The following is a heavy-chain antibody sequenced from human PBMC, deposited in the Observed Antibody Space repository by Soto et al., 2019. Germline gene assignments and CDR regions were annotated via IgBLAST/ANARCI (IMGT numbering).Heavy chain of an antibody. J-gene: IGHJ4*02. CDR2: ISQSGST. V-gene: IGHV4-30-2*06. CDR3: ARAYDFWSGSLDS. D-gene: IGHD3-3*01. Sequence: QLQLQESGSGLVRPSQTLSLTCTVSGGSVSRGDYTWNWIRQSPGKGLEWIGYISQSGSTDYNPSLMSRVTISVDRSKNQFSLRLSSVTAADTAFYFCARAYDFWSGSLDSWGQGTLVTVSS. CDR1: GGSVSRGDYT.